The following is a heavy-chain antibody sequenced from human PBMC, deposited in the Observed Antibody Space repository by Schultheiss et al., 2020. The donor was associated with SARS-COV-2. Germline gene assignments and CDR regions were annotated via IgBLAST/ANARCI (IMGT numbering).Heavy chain of an antibody. CDR1: GFSLSTSGVG. CDR3: ARQLELRSYYYYYGMDV. Sequence: SGPTLVKPTQTLTLTCTFSGFSLSTSGVGVGWIRQPPGKALEWLAHIFSNDEKSYSTSLKSRLTISKDTSKSQVVLTMTNMDPVDTATYYCARQLELRSYYYYYGMDVWGQGTTVTVSS. V-gene: IGHV2-26*01. J-gene: IGHJ6*02. D-gene: IGHD1-7*01. CDR2: IFSNDEK.